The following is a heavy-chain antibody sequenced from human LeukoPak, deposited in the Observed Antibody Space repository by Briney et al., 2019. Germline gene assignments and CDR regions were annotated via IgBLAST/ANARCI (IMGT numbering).Heavy chain of an antibody. Sequence: SETLSLTCTVSGGSISSGDYYWSWIRQPPGKGLEWIGYIYCSGSTYYNPSLKSRVTISVDTSKNQYSLKLSSVTAADTAVYYCARTVTTISYWFDPWGQGTLVTVSS. CDR2: IYCSGST. J-gene: IGHJ5*02. D-gene: IGHD4-11*01. V-gene: IGHV4-30-4*08. CDR1: GGSISSGDYY. CDR3: ARTVTTISYWFDP.